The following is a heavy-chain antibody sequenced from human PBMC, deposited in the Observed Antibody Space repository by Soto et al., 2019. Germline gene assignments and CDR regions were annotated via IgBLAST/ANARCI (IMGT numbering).Heavy chain of an antibody. D-gene: IGHD2-15*01. CDR2: IDSDGSRI. J-gene: IGHJ4*02. V-gene: IGHV3-74*01. CDR1: GFTFSNYW. CDR3: VRTSLMVAVATREDF. Sequence: EVQLVESGGGLVQPGESLRLSCAASGFTFSNYWMHWVRQAPGKGLVWVSRIDSDGSRITYADFVKGRFTISRDNAKNTVYLHMNTPTAEDTAVYYCVRTSLMVAVATREDFWGQGTLVTVSS.